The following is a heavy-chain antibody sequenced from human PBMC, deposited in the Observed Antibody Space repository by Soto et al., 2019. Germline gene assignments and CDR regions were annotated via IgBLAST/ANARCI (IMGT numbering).Heavy chain of an antibody. V-gene: IGHV4-59*06. CDR1: GGSISNYY. D-gene: IGHD3-22*01. CDR3: ARFGYSTNIGIDY. J-gene: IGHJ4*02. CDR2: IYYSGST. Sequence: SETLSLTCTVSGGSISNYYWSWIRQPPGKGLEWIGYIYYSGSTYYNPSLKSRVTISVDTSKNQFSLKLSSVTAADTAVYYCARFGYSTNIGIDYWGQGTLVTVSS.